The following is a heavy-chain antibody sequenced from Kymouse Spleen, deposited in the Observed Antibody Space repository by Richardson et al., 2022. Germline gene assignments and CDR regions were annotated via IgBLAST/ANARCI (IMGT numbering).Heavy chain of an antibody. J-gene: IGHJ4*02. CDR3: ARGYRITGTTFLYYFDY. CDR2: INHSGST. Sequence: QVQLQQWGAGLLKPSETLSLTCAVYGGSFSGYYWSWIRQPPGKGLEWIGEINHSGSTNYNPSLKSRVTISVDTSKNQFSLKLSSVTAADTAVYYCARGYRITGTTFLYYFDYWGQGTLVTVSS. D-gene: IGHD1-7*01. CDR1: GGSFSGYY. V-gene: IGHV4-34*01.